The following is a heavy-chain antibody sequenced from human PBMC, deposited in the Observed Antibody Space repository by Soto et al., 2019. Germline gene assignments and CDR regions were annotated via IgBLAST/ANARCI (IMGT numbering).Heavy chain of an antibody. Sequence: ASVKVSCKASGGTFSSYAISWVRQAPGQGLEWMGGIIPIFGTANYAQKFQGRVTITADESTSTAYMELSSLRSEDTAVYYCARDDIVVVPAARLYYYYGMDVWGQGTTVTVSS. V-gene: IGHV1-69*13. CDR3: ARDDIVVVPAARLYYYYGMDV. CDR1: GGTFSSYA. CDR2: IIPIFGTA. J-gene: IGHJ6*02. D-gene: IGHD2-2*01.